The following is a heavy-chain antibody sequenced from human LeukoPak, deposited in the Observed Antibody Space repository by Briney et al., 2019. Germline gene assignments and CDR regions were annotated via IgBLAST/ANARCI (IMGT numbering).Heavy chain of an antibody. J-gene: IGHJ5*02. Sequence: ASVKVSCKASGYTFTSYDISWVRQAPGQGLEWMGWISAYNGNTNYAQKLQGRVTMTTDTSTSTAYMELRSLRSDDTAVYYCARVVVPAARGYDWFDPWGQGTLVTVSS. CDR2: ISAYNGNT. V-gene: IGHV1-18*01. CDR1: GYTFTSYD. CDR3: ARVVVPAARGYDWFDP. D-gene: IGHD2-2*01.